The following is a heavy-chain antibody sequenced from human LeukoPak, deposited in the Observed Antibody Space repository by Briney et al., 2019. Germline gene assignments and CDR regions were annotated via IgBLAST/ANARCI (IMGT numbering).Heavy chain of an antibody. CDR1: GGSISSGGYS. Sequence: PSETLSLTCAVSGGSISSGGYSWSWIRQPPGKGLEWIGYIYYSGSTYYNPSLKSRVTISVDTSKNQFSLKLSSVTAADTAVYYCARSSWIQLWFPDYWGQGTLVTVSS. V-gene: IGHV4-30-4*07. D-gene: IGHD5-18*01. J-gene: IGHJ4*02. CDR2: IYYSGST. CDR3: ARSSWIQLWFPDY.